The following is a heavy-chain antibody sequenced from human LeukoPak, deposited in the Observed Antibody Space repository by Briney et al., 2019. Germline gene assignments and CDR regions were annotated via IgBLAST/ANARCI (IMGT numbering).Heavy chain of an antibody. CDR2: IYYSGST. J-gene: IGHJ5*02. CDR1: GGSISSSSYY. Sequence: PSETLSLTCTVSGGSISSSSYYWGWIRQPPGKGLEWIGSIYYSGSTYYNPSLKSRVTISVDTSKNQFSLKLSSVTAADTAVYYCARIDFLGLVVPAAIRFDPWGQGTLVTVSS. D-gene: IGHD2-2*01. CDR3: ARIDFLGLVVPAAIRFDP. V-gene: IGHV4-39*07.